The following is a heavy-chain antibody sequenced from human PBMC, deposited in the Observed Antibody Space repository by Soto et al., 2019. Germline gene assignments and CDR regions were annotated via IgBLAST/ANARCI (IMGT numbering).Heavy chain of an antibody. CDR3: AKGLADFWSGYPEDDY. Sequence: GGSLRLSCAASGFTFSSYGMHWVRQAPGKGLEWVAVISYDGSNKYYADSVKGRFTISRDNSKNTLYLQMNSLRAEDTAVYYCAKGLADFWSGYPEDDYWGQGTLVTVSS. D-gene: IGHD3-3*01. CDR2: ISYDGSNK. J-gene: IGHJ4*02. V-gene: IGHV3-30*18. CDR1: GFTFSSYG.